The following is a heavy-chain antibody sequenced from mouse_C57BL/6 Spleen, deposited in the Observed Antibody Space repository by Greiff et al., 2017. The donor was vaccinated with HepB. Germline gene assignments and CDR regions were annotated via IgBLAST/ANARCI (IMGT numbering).Heavy chain of an antibody. Sequence: QVHVKQSGAELVRPGASVTLSCKASGYTFTDYEMHWVKQTPVHGLEWIGAIDPETGGTAYNQKFKGKAILTADKSSSTAYMELRSLTSEDSAVYYCTRSRGIYYGSSYVSWFAYWGQGTLVTVSA. CDR2: IDPETGGT. CDR1: GYTFTDYE. CDR3: TRSRGIYYGSSYVSWFAY. D-gene: IGHD1-1*01. J-gene: IGHJ3*01. V-gene: IGHV1-15*01.